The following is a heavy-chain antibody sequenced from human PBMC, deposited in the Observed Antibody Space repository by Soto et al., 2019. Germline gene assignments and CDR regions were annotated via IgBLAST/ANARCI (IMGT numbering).Heavy chain of an antibody. CDR1: GYTFTSYG. CDR3: ARDRYFIPIAAAGTHWFDP. CDR2: ISAYNGNT. Sequence: QVQLVQSGAEVKKPGASVKVSCKASGYTFTSYGISWVRQAPGQGLEWMGWISAYNGNTNYAQKLQGRVTMTTDTSTSTAYMELRSLRSDDTAVYYCARDRYFIPIAAAGTHWFDPWGQGTLVTVSS. V-gene: IGHV1-18*01. J-gene: IGHJ5*02. D-gene: IGHD6-13*01.